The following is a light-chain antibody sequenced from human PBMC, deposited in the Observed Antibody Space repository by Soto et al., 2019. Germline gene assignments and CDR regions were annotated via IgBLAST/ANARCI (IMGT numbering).Light chain of an antibody. Sequence: QSALTQPRSVSGSPEQSVTISCTGTSSDVGGYNYVSWYQHHPGKAPKLMIYDVTKRPSGVPDRFSGSKSGNTASLTISRRQAEDGAVYYCISNQGSIYVFGTGTKVTVL. V-gene: IGLV2-11*01. CDR2: DVT. CDR1: SSDVGGYNY. J-gene: IGLJ1*01. CDR3: ISNQGSIYV.